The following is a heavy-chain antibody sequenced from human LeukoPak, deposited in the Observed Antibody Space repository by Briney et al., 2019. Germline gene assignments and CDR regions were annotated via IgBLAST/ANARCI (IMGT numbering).Heavy chain of an antibody. V-gene: IGHV4-30-2*01. CDR3: ARRPRYIYGSGKGWFDP. D-gene: IGHD3-10*01. Sequence: SETLSLTCAVSGGSISSGGYSWSWIRQPPGKGLEWIGEINHSGSANYNPSLKSRVTISVDTSKNQFSLKLSSVTAADTAVYYCARRPRYIYGSGKGWFDPWGQGTLVTVSS. CDR1: GGSISSGGYS. CDR2: INHSGSA. J-gene: IGHJ5*02.